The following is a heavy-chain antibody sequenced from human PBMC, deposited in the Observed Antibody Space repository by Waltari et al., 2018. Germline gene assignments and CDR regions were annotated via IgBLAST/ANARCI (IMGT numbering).Heavy chain of an antibody. V-gene: IGHV4-39*01. J-gene: IGHJ5*02. CDR2: IYYSGST. CDR3: ARHKITFGGVPGWFDP. D-gene: IGHD3-16*01. Sequence: QLQLQESGPGLVKPSETLSLTCTVSGGSISSSSYYWGWIRQPPGKWLEWIGIIYYSGSTYDNPSLKSRVTISVDTSKNQFSLKLSSVTAADTAVYYCARHKITFGGVPGWFDPWGQGTLVTVSS. CDR1: GGSISSSSYY.